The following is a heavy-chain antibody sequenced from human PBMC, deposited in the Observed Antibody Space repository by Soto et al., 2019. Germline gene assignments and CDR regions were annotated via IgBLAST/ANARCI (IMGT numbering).Heavy chain of an antibody. D-gene: IGHD5-12*01. CDR2: LSGSGGST. CDR1: GFPFSSYA. CDR3: AKKGWGIVATKTQTEPTWYFDY. V-gene: IGHV3-23*01. Sequence: PGGSLRLSCAASGFPFSSYAMSWVRQAPGKGLEWVSALSGSGGSTYDADSVKCRSNISRDNPKHTLYLQMNSLRAEDTAVYYCAKKGWGIVATKTQTEPTWYFDYWGQGTLVTVSS. J-gene: IGHJ4*01.